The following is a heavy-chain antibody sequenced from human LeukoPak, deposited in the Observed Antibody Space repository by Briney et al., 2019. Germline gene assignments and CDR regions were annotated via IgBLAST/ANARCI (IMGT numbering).Heavy chain of an antibody. CDR3: ARDYVIATASYGMDV. Sequence: PGGSLRLSCAASGFTFSDHYMDWVRQAPGKGLEWVGRVRNKDSSYTTQYAASVKGRFTISRDDSKNSLYLRMNSLRAEDTAVYYCARDYVIATASYGMDVWGQGTTVTVSS. D-gene: IGHD3-16*01. V-gene: IGHV3-72*01. J-gene: IGHJ6*02. CDR1: GFTFSDHY. CDR2: VRNKDSSYTT.